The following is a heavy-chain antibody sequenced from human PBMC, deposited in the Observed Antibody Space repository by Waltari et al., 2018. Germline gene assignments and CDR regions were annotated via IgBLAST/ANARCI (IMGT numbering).Heavy chain of an antibody. Sequence: QVRLQQWGARLLKPSETLSLTCAVFGGSFRNYYWSWIRQPPGKGLEWIGNIDHSGSTNYNPSLKSRVAISVDTSKNQFSLKLSSVTAADTAVYYCARGSEVNYYFDSWGQGTLVTVSS. CDR3: ARGSEVNYYFDS. CDR2: IDHSGST. CDR1: GGSFRNYY. V-gene: IGHV4-34*01. J-gene: IGHJ4*02.